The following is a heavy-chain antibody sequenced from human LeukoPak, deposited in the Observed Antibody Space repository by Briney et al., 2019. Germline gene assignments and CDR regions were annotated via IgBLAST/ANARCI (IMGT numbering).Heavy chain of an antibody. J-gene: IGHJ3*01. D-gene: IGHD2-15*01. CDR1: GFRFSNYW. CDR2: LNQDGSEK. CDR3: ARDSGSCRGCAFDV. V-gene: IGHV3-7*01. Sequence: PGGSLRLSCAVSGFRFSNYWMSWVRQAPGKGLEWVANLNQDGSEKYYVDSVKGRFTISRDNAKNSLYLQMNSLRAEDTALYYCARDSGSCRGCAFDVWGQGTMVTVSS.